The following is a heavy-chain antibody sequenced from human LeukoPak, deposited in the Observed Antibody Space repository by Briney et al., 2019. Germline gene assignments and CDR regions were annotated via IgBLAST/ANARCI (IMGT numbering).Heavy chain of an antibody. CDR3: ARDGGSAMPFDY. V-gene: IGHV3-7*01. CDR1: GFTFSTYW. Sequence: GGSLRLSCAASGFTFSTYWMSWVRQAPGKGLEWVANIRQDGSDKYYVDSVKGRFAISRDNAKNSLYLQMNSLRAEDTAVYYCARDGGSAMPFDYWGQGTLVTVSS. J-gene: IGHJ4*02. D-gene: IGHD2-2*01. CDR2: IRQDGSDK.